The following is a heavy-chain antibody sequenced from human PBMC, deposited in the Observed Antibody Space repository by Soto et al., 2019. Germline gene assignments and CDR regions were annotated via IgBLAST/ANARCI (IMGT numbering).Heavy chain of an antibody. CDR3: AKDRGGDCPDNSCYFGADY. J-gene: IGHJ4*02. CDR2: ISDTGSSH. D-gene: IGHD2-2*01. Sequence: VQLVESGGTVVQPGGSLRLSCVGSGFTFSSYGMHWVRQAPGKGLECVAVISDTGSSHYYAASVEGRFTISGENSKNTLSLHMDRLRVEDTAVYYCAKDRGGDCPDNSCYFGADYWGQGTPVTVSS. V-gene: IGHV3-30*18. CDR1: GFTFSSYG.